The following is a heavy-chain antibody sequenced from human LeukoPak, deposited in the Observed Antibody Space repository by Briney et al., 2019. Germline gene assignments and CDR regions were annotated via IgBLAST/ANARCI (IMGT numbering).Heavy chain of an antibody. J-gene: IGHJ4*02. CDR2: IDNTGST. Sequence: PSETLSLTCTVSGGSISSNSYYWGWIRQPPGKGLEWLGYIDNTGSTNYNPSLKSRVALPVDTSKNQFSLNLSSVTAADTAVYYCARQPSGSLGDYWGQGTLVIVSS. V-gene: IGHV4-39*01. CDR1: GGSISSNSYY. CDR3: ARQPSGSLGDY. D-gene: IGHD1-26*01.